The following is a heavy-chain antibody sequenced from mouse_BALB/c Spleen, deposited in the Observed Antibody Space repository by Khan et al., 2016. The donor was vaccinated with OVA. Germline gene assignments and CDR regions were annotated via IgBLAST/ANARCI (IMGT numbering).Heavy chain of an antibody. CDR3: ARDSGFWYFDV. CDR2: IFYSGSI. D-gene: IGHD2-2*01. V-gene: IGHV3-5*02. Sequence: EVQLQESGPGLVKPSQTVSLTCTVTGISITTGNYRWSWIRQFPGNKLEWMGFIFYSGSITHNPSLTSRTTITRDTSKNQFFLEMNPLTAEDTATCYCARDSGFWYFDVWGAGTTVTVSS. CDR1: GISITTGNYR. J-gene: IGHJ1*01.